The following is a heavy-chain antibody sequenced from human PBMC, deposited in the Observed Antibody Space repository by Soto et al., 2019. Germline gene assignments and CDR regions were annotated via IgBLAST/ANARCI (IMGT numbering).Heavy chain of an antibody. Sequence: PGGSLRLSCAASGFTFSSYGMHWVRQAPGKGLEWVAVISYDGSNKYYADSVKGRFTISRDNSKNTLYLQMNSLRAEDTAVYYCAKDLPTRVRGASGFDPWGQGTLVTVSS. CDR3: AKDLPTRVRGASGFDP. V-gene: IGHV3-30*18. CDR2: ISYDGSNK. CDR1: GFTFSSYG. D-gene: IGHD3-10*01. J-gene: IGHJ5*02.